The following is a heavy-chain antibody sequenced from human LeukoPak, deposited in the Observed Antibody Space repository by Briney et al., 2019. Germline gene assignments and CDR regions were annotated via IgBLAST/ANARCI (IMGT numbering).Heavy chain of an antibody. D-gene: IGHD2-8*01. J-gene: IGHJ6*02. Sequence: GGSLRLSCAASGFTFSSYAMSWVRQAPGKGLEWVSVIYSGGSTYYADSVKGRFTISRDDSKNTLYLQMNSLRAEDTAVYYCARDCTNGVCPTPYYYGMDVWGQGTTVTVSS. CDR3: ARDCTNGVCPTPYYYGMDV. CDR1: GFTFSSYA. CDR2: IYSGGST. V-gene: IGHV3-53*01.